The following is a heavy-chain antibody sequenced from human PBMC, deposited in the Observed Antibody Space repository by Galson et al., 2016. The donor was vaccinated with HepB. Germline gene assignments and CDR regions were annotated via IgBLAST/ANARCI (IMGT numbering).Heavy chain of an antibody. Sequence: LSLTCTVSGGSISSGGYYWSWIRQHPGKGLEWIGYIYYSGSTYYNPSLKSRVTISVDTSKNQFSLKLSSVTAADTAVYYCARGVGEHLRYYYYGMDVWGKGTTVTVSS. CDR2: IYYSGST. CDR3: ARGVGEHLRYYYYGMDV. V-gene: IGHV4-31*03. CDR1: GGSISSGGYY. D-gene: IGHD1-26*01. J-gene: IGHJ6*04.